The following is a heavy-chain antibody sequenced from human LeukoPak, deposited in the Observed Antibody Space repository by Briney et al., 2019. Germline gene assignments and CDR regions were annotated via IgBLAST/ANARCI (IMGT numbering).Heavy chain of an antibody. CDR3: ARDLRKGSYFDC. J-gene: IGHJ4*02. Sequence: GGSLRLSCAASGFTFSTQGMHWVRQAPGKGLEWVALIWYDGSNKYYADSVKGRFTISRDNSMNTLYLQMNSLRVEDTAVYYCARDLRKGSYFDCWGQGTLVTVSS. CDR2: IWYDGSNK. D-gene: IGHD3-10*01. V-gene: IGHV3-33*01. CDR1: GFTFSTQG.